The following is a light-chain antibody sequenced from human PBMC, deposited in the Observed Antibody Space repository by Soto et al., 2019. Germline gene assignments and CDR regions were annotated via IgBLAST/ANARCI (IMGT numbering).Light chain of an antibody. J-gene: IGKJ4*01. CDR2: GAS. CDR1: QSIINY. V-gene: IGKV1-39*01. CDR3: QQSKNIPLT. Sequence: DIQMTQSPASLSASVGDSVTLTCRASQSIINYLNWYQQKPGKAPNLLIYGASNLQRWVPSRFSGIASLTDFTLTISSLQPKDVAPYSCQQSKNIPLTFGRGP.